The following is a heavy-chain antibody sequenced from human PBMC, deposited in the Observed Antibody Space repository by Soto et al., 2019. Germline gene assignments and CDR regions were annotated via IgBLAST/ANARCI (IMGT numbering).Heavy chain of an antibody. CDR2: ISRSGDRT. D-gene: IGHD2-21*01. CDR1: GFTFSDFT. Sequence: EVQLSQSGGGLVQPGESLTLSCSASGFTFSDFTMSWIRQSPGKGLEWVCTISRSGDRTFYADSVRGRLTVSRDNPKNALFLKVNSLRADDTAIYYCARPFPDKTYYYSGMDVWGQGTAVTVSS. V-gene: IGHV3-23*01. J-gene: IGHJ6*02. CDR3: ARPFPDKTYYYSGMDV.